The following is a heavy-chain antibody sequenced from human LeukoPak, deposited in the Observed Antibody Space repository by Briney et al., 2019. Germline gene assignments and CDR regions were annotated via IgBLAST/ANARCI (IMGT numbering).Heavy chain of an antibody. Sequence: GGSRRLSCAASGFTVSNYWMHWVRQAPGKGLVWVSRINSDGTTTTYADSVKGRFTISRDNAKNTLYLQMNSLRVEDTAVYYCARDPHGYWWFDPWGQGTLVTVSS. CDR1: GFTVSNYW. CDR3: ARDPHGYWWFDP. D-gene: IGHD5-18*01. V-gene: IGHV3-74*01. J-gene: IGHJ5*02. CDR2: INSDGTTT.